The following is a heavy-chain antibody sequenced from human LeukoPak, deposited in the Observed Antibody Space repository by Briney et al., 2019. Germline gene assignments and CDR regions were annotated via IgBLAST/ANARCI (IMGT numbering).Heavy chain of an antibody. CDR3: TSWGDTTAEYFQR. CDR2: INPDGRDT. J-gene: IGHJ1*01. Sequence: GGSLRLSCVVSGFTFNRCWMNWVRQAPGKGLEGVAHINPDGRDTYYVDSVKGRFTISRDNAQNSMYLQMNSLRVEDTAVYYCTSWGDTTAEYFQRWGQGTLVTVSS. CDR1: GFTFNRCW. V-gene: IGHV3-7*01. D-gene: IGHD2-21*02.